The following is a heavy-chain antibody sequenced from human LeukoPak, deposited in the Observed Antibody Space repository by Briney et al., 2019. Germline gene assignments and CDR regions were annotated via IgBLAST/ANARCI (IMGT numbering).Heavy chain of an antibody. CDR1: GGSFSGYY. D-gene: IGHD2-2*02. Sequence: PSETLSLTCAVYGGSFSGYYWSWIRQPPGKGLEWIGEINHSGSTNYNPSLESRVTISVDTSKNQFSLKLSSVTAADTAVYYCARTGYCSSTSCYIFRRGNAFDIWGQGTMVTVSS. V-gene: IGHV4-34*01. J-gene: IGHJ3*02. CDR2: INHSGST. CDR3: ARTGYCSSTSCYIFRRGNAFDI.